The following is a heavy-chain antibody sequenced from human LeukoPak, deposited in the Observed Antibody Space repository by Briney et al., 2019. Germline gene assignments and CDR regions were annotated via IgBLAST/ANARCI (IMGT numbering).Heavy chain of an antibody. J-gene: IGHJ5*02. CDR1: GGSISSYY. Sequence: SETLSLTCTVSGGSISSYYWSWIRQPPGKGLEWIGYIYYSGSTNYNSSLKSRVTISVDTSKNQFSLKLSSVTAADTAVYYCAREEPYSYYYDSSGYYRGWFDPWGQGTLVTVSS. D-gene: IGHD3-22*01. V-gene: IGHV4-59*01. CDR2: IYYSGST. CDR3: AREEPYSYYYDSSGYYRGWFDP.